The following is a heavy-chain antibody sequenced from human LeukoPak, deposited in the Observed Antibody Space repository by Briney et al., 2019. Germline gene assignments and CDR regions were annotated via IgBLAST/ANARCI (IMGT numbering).Heavy chain of an antibody. CDR2: IIPILGIA. J-gene: IGHJ6*02. V-gene: IGHV1-69*04. D-gene: IGHD4-17*01. CDR3: ARSTFYDYGGNYYGMDV. CDR1: GGTFSSYA. Sequence: SVKVSCKASGGTFSSYAISWVRQAPGQGLEWMGRIIPILGIANYAQKFRGRVTITADKSTSTAYMELSSLRSEDTAVYYCARSTFYDYGGNYYGMDVWGQGTTVTVSS.